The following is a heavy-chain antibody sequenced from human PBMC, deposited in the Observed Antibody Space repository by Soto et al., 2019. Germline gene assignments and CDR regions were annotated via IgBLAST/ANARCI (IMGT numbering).Heavy chain of an antibody. V-gene: IGHV4-38-2*01. Sequence: PSETLSLTCAVSGYSISSGYYWGWIRQPPGKRLEWIGSIYHSGSTYYNPSLKSRVTISVDTSKNQFSLKLSSVTAADTAVYYCARVITIFGVVIISWFDPWGQGTLVTSPQ. CDR2: IYHSGST. CDR1: GYSISSGYY. D-gene: IGHD3-3*01. J-gene: IGHJ5*02. CDR3: ARVITIFGVVIISWFDP.